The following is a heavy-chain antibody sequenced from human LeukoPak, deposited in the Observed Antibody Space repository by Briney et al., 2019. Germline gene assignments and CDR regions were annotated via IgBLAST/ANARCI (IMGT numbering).Heavy chain of an antibody. Sequence: PGRSLRLSCAGSGFTFSTYAMHWVRQAPGKGLEWVTLISYDGSNKYYADSVKGRFTISRDNSKNTVYLQMNSLRAEDTAVYYCAKPPNSYCSGGSCYSGFDCWGQGTLVTVSS. J-gene: IGHJ4*02. CDR2: ISYDGSNK. D-gene: IGHD2-15*01. CDR3: AKPPNSYCSGGSCYSGFDC. V-gene: IGHV3-30*18. CDR1: GFTFSTYA.